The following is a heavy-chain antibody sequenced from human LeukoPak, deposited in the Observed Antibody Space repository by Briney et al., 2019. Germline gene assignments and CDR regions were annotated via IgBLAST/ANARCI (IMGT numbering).Heavy chain of an antibody. CDR3: ATVYRPDSSGYYYPPWFDP. D-gene: IGHD3-22*01. CDR2: IIPIFGTA. V-gene: IGHV1-69*13. CDR1: GGTFSSYA. J-gene: IGHJ5*02. Sequence: GASVKVSCKASGGTFSSYAISWVRQAPGQGLEWMGGIIPIFGTANYAQKFQGRVTITADESTSTAYMELSSLRSEDTAVYYCATVYRPDSSGYYYPPWFDPWGQGTLVTVSS.